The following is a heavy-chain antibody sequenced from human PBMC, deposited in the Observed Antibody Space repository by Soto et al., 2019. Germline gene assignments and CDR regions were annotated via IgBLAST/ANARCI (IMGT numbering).Heavy chain of an antibody. J-gene: IGHJ6*02. CDR2: IYHSGSR. CDR1: GGSISSGDSY. V-gene: IGHV4-30-4*01. Sequence: QVQLQESGPGLVKPSQTLSLTCTVSGGSISSGDSYWSWIRQSPGQGLEWIGYIYHSGSRYYNTSLASRVTISVDTTKNQFSLKLNSVTGADTAVYYCAREGAASHSYYYGTDVWGQGTTVTVSS. CDR3: AREGAASHSYYYGTDV. D-gene: IGHD3-16*01.